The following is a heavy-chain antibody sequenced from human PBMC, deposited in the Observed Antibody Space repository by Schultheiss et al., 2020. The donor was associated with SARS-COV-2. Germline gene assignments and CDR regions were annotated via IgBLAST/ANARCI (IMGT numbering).Heavy chain of an antibody. J-gene: IGHJ3*02. CDR2: IYTSGST. CDR3: ARARSRNDADAFDI. CDR1: GGSISRYY. V-gene: IGHV4-4*07. D-gene: IGHD1-1*01. Sequence: SETLSLTCTVSGGSISRYYWSWIRQPAGKGLEWIGRIYTSGSTNYNPSLKSRVTISVDTSKNQFSLKLSSVTAADTAVYYCARARSRNDADAFDIWGQGTMVTVSS.